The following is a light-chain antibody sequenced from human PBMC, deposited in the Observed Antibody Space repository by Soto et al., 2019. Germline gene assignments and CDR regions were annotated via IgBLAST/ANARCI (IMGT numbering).Light chain of an antibody. Sequence: EIVLTQSPGTLSLSPGERATLSCRASQSVSRSYLAWYQQKPGQAPRLLIYGASSRATGVPDRFSGSGSGTDFTLTISRLEPEDFAVYYCQHYSSSPFPFGPGTKVDIK. J-gene: IGKJ3*01. V-gene: IGKV3-20*01. CDR3: QHYSSSPFP. CDR2: GAS. CDR1: QSVSRSY.